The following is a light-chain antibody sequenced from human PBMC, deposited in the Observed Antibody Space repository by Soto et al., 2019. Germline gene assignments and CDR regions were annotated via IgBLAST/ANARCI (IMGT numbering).Light chain of an antibody. V-gene: IGLV2-11*01. CDR2: DVS. CDR3: CSYAGRGYVV. CDR1: SSDVGGYNY. J-gene: IGLJ2*01. Sequence: QSALTQPRSVSGSPGQSVTISCTGTSSDVGGYNYVSWYQQHPGKAPKLMIYDVSKRPSGVPDRFSGSKSGNTASLTISGLQAEDEADYYCCSYAGRGYVVFGGGTKLTVL.